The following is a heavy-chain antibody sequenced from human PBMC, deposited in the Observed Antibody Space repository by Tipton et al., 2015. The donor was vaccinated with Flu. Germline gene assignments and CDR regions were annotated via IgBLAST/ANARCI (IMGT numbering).Heavy chain of an antibody. D-gene: IGHD3-10*01. V-gene: IGHV1-2*02. Sequence: QLVQSGAEVKNPGASVKVSCKASGYTFTGYYIHWVRQAPGQGLEWMGWINTNSGGTNYAQKFQGRVTMSRDTSMSTAYMELSSLRSDDTAVYYCARSPMVRGVTKVDVRGQGTTVTVSS. CDR1: GYTFTGYY. J-gene: IGHJ6*02. CDR2: INTNSGGT. CDR3: ARSPMVRGVTKVDV.